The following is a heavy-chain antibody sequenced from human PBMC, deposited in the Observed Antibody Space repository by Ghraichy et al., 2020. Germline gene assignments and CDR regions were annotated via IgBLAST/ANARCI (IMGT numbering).Heavy chain of an antibody. D-gene: IGHD6-13*01. CDR2: IYYSGST. Sequence: ESLSLTCTVSGGSISSSSYYWGWIRQPPGKGLEWIGSIYYSGSTYYNPSLKSRVTISVDTSKNQFSLKLSSVTAADTAVYYCANQGSSSYNWFDPWGQGTLVTVSS. J-gene: IGHJ5*02. CDR1: GGSISSSSYY. CDR3: ANQGSSSYNWFDP. V-gene: IGHV4-39*01.